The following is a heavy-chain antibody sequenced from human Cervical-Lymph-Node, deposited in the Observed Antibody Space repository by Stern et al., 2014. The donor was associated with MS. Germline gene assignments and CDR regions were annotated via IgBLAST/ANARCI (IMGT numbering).Heavy chain of an antibody. CDR1: GFTFSSYD. Sequence: EVQLVESGGGLVQPGGSLRLSCAASGFTFSSYDMHWVRQATGKGLEWLSAIGTAGDTYYPGSVKGRFTISRENAKNSLYLQMNSLRAGDTGVYYCARGGCSSTSCYPDYYYYIMDVWGQGTTVTVSS. J-gene: IGHJ6*02. D-gene: IGHD2-2*01. V-gene: IGHV3-13*01. CDR2: IGTAGDT. CDR3: ARGGCSSTSCYPDYYYYIMDV.